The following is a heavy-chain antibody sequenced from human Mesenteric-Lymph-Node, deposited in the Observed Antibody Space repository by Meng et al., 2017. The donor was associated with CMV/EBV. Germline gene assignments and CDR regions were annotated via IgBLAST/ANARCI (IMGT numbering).Heavy chain of an antibody. J-gene: IGHJ6*02. CDR3: ARDCGGDNCYSGMDV. Sequence: GESLKISCAGSGFTFSSYEMHWVRPAPGKGLEWGSSISESTTYTYYADSVKGRVTISKDKAKSALFLQMDSLRVEDTAMYYCARDCGGDNCYSGMDVWGLGTTVTVSS. CDR2: ISESTTYT. V-gene: IGHV3-21*01. CDR1: GFTFSSYE. D-gene: IGHD2-21*01.